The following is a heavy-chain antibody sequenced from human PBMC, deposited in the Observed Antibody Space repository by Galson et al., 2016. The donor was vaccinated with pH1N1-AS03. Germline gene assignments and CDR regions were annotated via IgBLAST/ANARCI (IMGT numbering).Heavy chain of an antibody. Sequence: SLRLSCAASAFIFSNYGMHWVRQVPGKGLEWVAVISYDGTNKFYADSVKGRFTISRDNSKNTLYLQMNSLRAEDTAVYYCAKDIIIVGASLTGGYFDYWGQGTLVTVSS. CDR1: AFIFSNYG. CDR3: AKDIIIVGASLTGGYFDY. J-gene: IGHJ4*02. D-gene: IGHD1-26*01. CDR2: ISYDGTNK. V-gene: IGHV3-30*18.